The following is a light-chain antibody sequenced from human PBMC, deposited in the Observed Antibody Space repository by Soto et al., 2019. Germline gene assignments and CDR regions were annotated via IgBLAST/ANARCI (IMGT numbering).Light chain of an antibody. CDR3: QQRSNWTRT. V-gene: IGKV3-11*01. Sequence: PGERATLSCRARQSVRSNLAWYQQKPGQAPRLLIYGVYTRAPGIPARFSGSGSGTDFTRTISSLEPEDFEVDYCQQRSNWTRTFGQGTKVDIK. J-gene: IGKJ1*01. CDR1: QSVRSN. CDR2: GVY.